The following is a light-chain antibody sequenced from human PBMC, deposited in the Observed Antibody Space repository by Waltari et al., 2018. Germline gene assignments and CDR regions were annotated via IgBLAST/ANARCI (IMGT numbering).Light chain of an antibody. J-gene: IGLJ2*01. V-gene: IGLV2-14*03. CDR2: DVR. CDR1: NSDLGAYHY. CDR3: SSYTTSGTVV. Sequence: QSALTQPASVSGSPGPSITLPCTGTNSDLGAYHYVPWYHKHPGKVPQVMIYDVRNPPSGVSNRFPGSKSGNTASLTISGLQAEDEADYYCSSYTTSGTVVFGGGTKVTVL.